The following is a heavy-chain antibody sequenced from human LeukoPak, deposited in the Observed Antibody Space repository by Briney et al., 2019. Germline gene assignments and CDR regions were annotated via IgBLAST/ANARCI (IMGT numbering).Heavy chain of an antibody. CDR3: ARVGLQVGAPRYYYYMDV. V-gene: IGHV3-23*01. CDR2: ISGSGGST. CDR1: GFTFSSYA. D-gene: IGHD1-26*01. Sequence: GGSLRLSCAASGFTFSSYAMSWVRQAPGKGLEWVSAISGSGGSTYYADSVKGRFTISRDNSKNTLYLQMNSLRAEDTAVYYCARVGLQVGAPRYYYYMDVWGKGTTVTVSS. J-gene: IGHJ6*03.